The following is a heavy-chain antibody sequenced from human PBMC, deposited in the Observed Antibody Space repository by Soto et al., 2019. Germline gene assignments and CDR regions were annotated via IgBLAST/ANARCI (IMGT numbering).Heavy chain of an antibody. CDR3: ASVTDYGDYVES. CDR1: GYTFTGYY. V-gene: IGHV1-2*02. Sequence: QVQLVQSGAEVKKPGASVKVSCKASGYTFTGYYMHWVRQAPGQGLEWMGWINPNSGGTNHEQKFQGRVTMTRDTSISTAYMELSRLRSDDTAVYYCASVTDYGDYVESWGQGTLVTVSS. D-gene: IGHD4-17*01. CDR2: INPNSGGT. J-gene: IGHJ4*02.